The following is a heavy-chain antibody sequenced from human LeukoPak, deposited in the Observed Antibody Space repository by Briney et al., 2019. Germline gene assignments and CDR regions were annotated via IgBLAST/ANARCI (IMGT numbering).Heavy chain of an antibody. Sequence: GGSLRPSCAASGFTFSNYGMSWVRPAPRKGMEWVSTVSGSGGSTHYADSVKDQFTISRDNSKNTLHLQMNSLRAEDTAVYYCVKDGRTYNSGSSWGQGTLVTVSS. CDR2: VSGSGGST. D-gene: IGHD3-10*01. J-gene: IGHJ5*02. V-gene: IGHV3-23*01. CDR3: VKDGRTYNSGSS. CDR1: GFTFSNYG.